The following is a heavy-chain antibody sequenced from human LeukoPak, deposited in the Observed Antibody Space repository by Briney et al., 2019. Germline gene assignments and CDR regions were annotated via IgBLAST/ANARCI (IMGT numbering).Heavy chain of an antibody. Sequence: GESLKTSCKGSGYSFSNDWIGWVRQMPGKGLEWMGIIYPGDSDTRYSPSFQGQVTISADKSISTAYLQWSSLEASDTAMYYCARRGCNGGSCYGYWGQGTLVTVSS. CDR1: GYSFSNDW. CDR3: ARRGCNGGSCYGY. CDR2: IYPGDSDT. V-gene: IGHV5-51*01. J-gene: IGHJ4*02. D-gene: IGHD2-15*01.